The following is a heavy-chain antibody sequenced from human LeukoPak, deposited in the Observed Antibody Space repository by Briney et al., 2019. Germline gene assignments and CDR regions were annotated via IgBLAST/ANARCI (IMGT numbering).Heavy chain of an antibody. CDR3: ATSLGPLTEY. J-gene: IGHJ4*02. CDR2: INSGGSGT. Sequence: PGGSLRLSCAASGFAFSSNWMHWVRQTPGKGLVWVSRINSGGSGTSYADSVEGRFTISRDNAKNTLYLQMNSLRAEDTAVYYCATSLGPLTEYWGQGTLVIVSS. D-gene: IGHD7-27*01. CDR1: GFAFSSNW. V-gene: IGHV3-74*01.